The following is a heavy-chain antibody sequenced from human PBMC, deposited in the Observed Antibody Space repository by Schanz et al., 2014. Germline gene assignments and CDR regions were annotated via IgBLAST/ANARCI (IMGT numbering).Heavy chain of an antibody. CDR1: GFTFSTYA. V-gene: IGHV3-23*01. CDR2: ISGSGGST. CDR3: ARGGSGSHYRLDY. J-gene: IGHJ4*02. Sequence: EVKLLESGGTLVRPGGSLRLSCAASGFTFSTYAMAWVRQAPGKGLEWVSAISGSGGSTYYADSVKGRFTISRDNSKTTVYLQMNSLRAEDTGLYFCARGGSGSHYRLDYWGQGTLVTVSS. D-gene: IGHD1-26*01.